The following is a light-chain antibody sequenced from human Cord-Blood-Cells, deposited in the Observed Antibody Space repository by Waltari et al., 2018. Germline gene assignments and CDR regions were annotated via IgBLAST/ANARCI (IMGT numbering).Light chain of an antibody. CDR3: SSYAGSNNLV. Sequence: QPPLPRPPSPSGPPGSSVPSPCIGPRRTVVGHNNASWYQQHPGKAPKLMIYEVSKRPSGVPDRFSGSKSGNTASLTVSGLQAEDEADYYCSSYAGSNNLVFGGGTKLTVL. CDR2: EVS. CDR1: RRTVVGHNN. J-gene: IGLJ2*01. V-gene: IGLV2-8*01.